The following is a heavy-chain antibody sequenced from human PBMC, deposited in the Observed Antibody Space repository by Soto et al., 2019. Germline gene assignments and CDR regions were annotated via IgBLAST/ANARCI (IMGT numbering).Heavy chain of an antibody. CDR3: ARGDYDNGFDY. CDR1: GYTFTGYY. CDR2: INPNSGDT. D-gene: IGHD3-22*01. Sequence: GASVKVSCKASGYTFTGYYMHWVRQAPGQGLEWMGRINPNSGDTTFAPKFQGRVTMTRDTSISTAYMDLSRLRSDDTAVYYCARGDYDNGFDYWGQGTLVTVSS. J-gene: IGHJ4*02. V-gene: IGHV1-2*06.